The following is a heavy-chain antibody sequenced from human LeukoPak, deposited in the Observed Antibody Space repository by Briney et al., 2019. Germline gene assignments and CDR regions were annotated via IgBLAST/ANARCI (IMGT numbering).Heavy chain of an antibody. CDR1: RCSFTSCW. V-gene: IGHV5-51*01. J-gene: IGHJ4*02. D-gene: IGHD2-2*01. Sequence: GESRKISCKCSRCSFTSCWVGWVRQMPGKGLEWMGSIYPGDSDTRYSPSFQGQVTISADKSISTAYLQWSSLKASDTAMYYCARLGYCSSTSCYSYDYWGQGTLVTVSS. CDR3: ARLGYCSSTSCYSYDY. CDR2: IYPGDSDT.